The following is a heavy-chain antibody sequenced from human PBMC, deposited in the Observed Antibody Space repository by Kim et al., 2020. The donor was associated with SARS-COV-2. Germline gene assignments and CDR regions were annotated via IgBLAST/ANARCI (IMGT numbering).Heavy chain of an antibody. Sequence: NPSLKSRVTISVDTSKNQVSLKLSSVTAADTAVYYCARSPYSSSWYHFDYWGQGTLVTVSS. CDR3: ARSPYSSSWYHFDY. J-gene: IGHJ4*02. D-gene: IGHD6-13*01. V-gene: IGHV4-34*01.